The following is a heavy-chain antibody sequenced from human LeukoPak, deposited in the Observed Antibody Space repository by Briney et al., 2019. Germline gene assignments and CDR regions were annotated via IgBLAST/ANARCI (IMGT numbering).Heavy chain of an antibody. J-gene: IGHJ4*02. CDR1: GYIFTSYY. CDR2: MNPNSGNT. D-gene: IGHD2-15*01. V-gene: IGHV1-8*02. Sequence: ASVKVSCKASGYIFTSYYMYWVRQAPGQGLEWMGWMNPNSGNTGYAQKFQGRVTMTRNTSISTAYMELSSLRSEDTAVYYCARGKGGYCSGGSCYSLNYWGQGTLVTVSS. CDR3: ARGKGGYCSGGSCYSLNY.